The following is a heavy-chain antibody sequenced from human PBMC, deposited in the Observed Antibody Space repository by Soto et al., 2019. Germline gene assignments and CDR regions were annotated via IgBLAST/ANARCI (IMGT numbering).Heavy chain of an antibody. CDR2: INHSGST. CDR1: GGSFSGYY. D-gene: IGHD5-12*01. J-gene: IGHJ5*02. Sequence: SETLSLTCAVYGGSFSGYYWSWIRQPPGKGLEWIGEINHSGSTNYNPSLKSRVTISVDTSKNQFSLKLSSVTAADTAVYYCARGSLRLATRCWFDPWGQGTLVTVSS. CDR3: ARGSLRLATRCWFDP. V-gene: IGHV4-34*01.